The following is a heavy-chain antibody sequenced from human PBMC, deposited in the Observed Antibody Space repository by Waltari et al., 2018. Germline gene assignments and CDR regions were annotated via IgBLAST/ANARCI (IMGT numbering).Heavy chain of an antibody. D-gene: IGHD3-3*02. CDR2: ISRSSSTI. Sequence: EVQLVESGGGLVQPGGSLRLSCAASGFTFRSYSMNWVRQAPGEGLAWVSYISRSSSTIYYADSGKGRFTISRDNAKNSLYLQMNSLRAEDTAVYYCAREDSMLDYWGQGTLVTVSS. J-gene: IGHJ4*02. CDR3: AREDSMLDY. V-gene: IGHV3-48*01. CDR1: GFTFRSYS.